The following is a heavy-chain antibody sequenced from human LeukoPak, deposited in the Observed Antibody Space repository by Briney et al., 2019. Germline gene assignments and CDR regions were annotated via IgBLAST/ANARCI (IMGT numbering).Heavy chain of an antibody. D-gene: IGHD2-2*01. J-gene: IGHJ4*02. CDR2: ISGSGGST. V-gene: IGHV3-23*01. CDR1: GFTFSSYA. Sequence: PWDSLTLRCAASGFTFSSYARIWLRQAPGKGQEWVSAISGSGGSTYYADSVKGRFTISRDNSKNTLYLQMNSLRAEDTAVYYCAKDGRGTSRTDYWGQGTLVTVYS. CDR3: AKDGRGTSRTDY.